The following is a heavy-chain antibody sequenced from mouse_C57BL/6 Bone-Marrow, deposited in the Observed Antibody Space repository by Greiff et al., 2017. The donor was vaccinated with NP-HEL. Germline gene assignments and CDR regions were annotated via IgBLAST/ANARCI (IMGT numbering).Heavy chain of an antibody. CDR2: IYPGSGST. J-gene: IGHJ1*03. V-gene: IGHV1-55*01. D-gene: IGHD1-1*01. CDR1: GYTFTSYW. Sequence: VQLQQPGAELVKPGASVKMSCKASGYTFTSYWITWVKQRPGQGLEWIGDIYPGSGSTNYNEKFKSKATLTVDTSSSTAYMQLSSLTSEDSAVYYCARGGGYYYGSSPYWYFDVWGTGTTVTVSS. CDR3: ARGGGYYYGSSPYWYFDV.